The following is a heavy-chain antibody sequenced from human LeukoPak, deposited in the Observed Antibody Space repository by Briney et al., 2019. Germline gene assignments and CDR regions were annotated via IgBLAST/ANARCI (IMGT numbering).Heavy chain of an antibody. V-gene: IGHV3-30*04. CDR3: ARVGRVSIYPSYMDV. D-gene: IGHD6-6*01. J-gene: IGHJ6*03. CDR1: GFTFSTFP. Sequence: GGSLRLSCEASGFTFSTFPMHWVRQTPDKRLEWVAVISHDGRDTYYADSVKGRFTISRDNSKNTLYLQMNSLSPEDTAVVYCARVGRVSIYPSYMDVWGKGTMVIVSS. CDR2: ISHDGRDT.